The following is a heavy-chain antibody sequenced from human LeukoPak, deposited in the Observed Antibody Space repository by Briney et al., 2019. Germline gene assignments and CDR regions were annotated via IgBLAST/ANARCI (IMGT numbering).Heavy chain of an antibody. Sequence: GRSLSLSRAASGFTRSRYAMSWVRQARGKGLEWVSDISGRGGSTYYADSVKGRFTISRDNSKNTLYLQMNSLRAEDTAVYYCAKVPLVRGVSNDNWFDPWGQGTLVTVSS. V-gene: IGHV3-23*01. CDR2: ISGRGGST. CDR3: AKVPLVRGVSNDNWFDP. J-gene: IGHJ5*02. D-gene: IGHD3-10*01. CDR1: GFTRSRYA.